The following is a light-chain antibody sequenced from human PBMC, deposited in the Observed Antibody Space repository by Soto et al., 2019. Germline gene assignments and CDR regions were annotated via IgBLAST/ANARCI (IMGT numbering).Light chain of an antibody. CDR3: QTWDIGIVV. V-gene: IGLV4-69*01. CDR1: SGYNNYA. Sequence: QPVLTQSPSASASLGASVKLTCTLSSGYNNYAIAWHQLQPGKGPLYLMKINSDGSHIKGDGIPDRFSSSGSGAERNLIISSLQSEDEADYHCQTWDIGIVVFGGGTKLTVL. CDR2: INSDGSH. J-gene: IGLJ2*01.